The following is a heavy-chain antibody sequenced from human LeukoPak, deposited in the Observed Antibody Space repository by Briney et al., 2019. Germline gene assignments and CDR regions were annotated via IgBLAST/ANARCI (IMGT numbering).Heavy chain of an antibody. Sequence: PGGSLRLSCEASGFTFSSYEMSWVRQAPGKGVEGVSYMSTGGDRIHYADSVKGRFTIFRDNAKKSLYLQMSSLRAEDTAVYYCARPLGYSGSGSYYAYWGQGTLVTVSA. D-gene: IGHD3-10*01. CDR1: GFTFSSYE. V-gene: IGHV3-48*03. J-gene: IGHJ4*02. CDR2: MSTGGDRI. CDR3: ARPLGYSGSGSYYAY.